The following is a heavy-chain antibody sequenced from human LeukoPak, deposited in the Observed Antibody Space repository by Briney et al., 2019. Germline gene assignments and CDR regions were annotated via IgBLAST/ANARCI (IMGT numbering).Heavy chain of an antibody. D-gene: IGHD5-12*01. V-gene: IGHV1-18*01. CDR1: GYTFTTYD. Sequence: GASVKVSCKASGYTFTTYDISWVRQAPGQGLEWMGWISAYNGNTNYAQKLQGRVTMTTDTSTSTAYMELRSLRSDDTAVYYCARDPEWLRLLDPGYYYYGMDVWGQGTTVTVSS. CDR3: ARDPEWLRLLDPGYYYYGMDV. J-gene: IGHJ6*02. CDR2: ISAYNGNT.